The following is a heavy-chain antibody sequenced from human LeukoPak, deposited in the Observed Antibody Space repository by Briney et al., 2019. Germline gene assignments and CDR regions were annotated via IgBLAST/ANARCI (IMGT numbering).Heavy chain of an antibody. CDR3: ARGVYGSGSYFGY. D-gene: IGHD3-10*01. V-gene: IGHV4-34*01. Sequence: SETLSLTCAVYGGSFSGYYWSWIRQPPGKGLEWIGEINHSGSTNYNPSLKSRVTISLDTSKNQFSLKLSSVTAADTAVYYCARGVYGSGSYFGYWGQGALVTVSS. CDR2: INHSGST. CDR1: GGSFSGYY. J-gene: IGHJ4*02.